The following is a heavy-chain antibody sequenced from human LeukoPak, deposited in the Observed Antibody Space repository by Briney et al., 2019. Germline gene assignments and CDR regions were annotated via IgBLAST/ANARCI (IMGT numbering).Heavy chain of an antibody. V-gene: IGHV7-4-1*02. D-gene: IGHD5-12*01. CDR2: FNTNTGNP. Sequence: ASVKVSCKASGYTFTSYAMNWVRQAPGQGLEWMGWFNTNTGNPTYAQGFTGRFVFSLDTSVSTAYLQISSLKAEDTAVYYCARERDSGYDSYFDYWGQGTLVTVSS. CDR3: ARERDSGYDSYFDY. CDR1: GYTFTSYA. J-gene: IGHJ4*02.